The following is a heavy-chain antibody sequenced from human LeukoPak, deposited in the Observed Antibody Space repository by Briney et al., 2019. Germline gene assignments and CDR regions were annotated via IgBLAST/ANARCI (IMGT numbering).Heavy chain of an antibody. V-gene: IGHV3-30*18. CDR3: AKGLSMVRGVIPPSDAFDI. Sequence: PGGSLRLSCAASGFTFSSYGMHWVRQAPGKGLEWVAVISYDGSNKYYADSVKGRFTISRDNSKNTLYLQMNSLRAEDTAVYYCAKGLSMVRGVIPPSDAFDIWGQGTMVTVSS. J-gene: IGHJ3*02. CDR1: GFTFSSYG. CDR2: ISYDGSNK. D-gene: IGHD3-10*01.